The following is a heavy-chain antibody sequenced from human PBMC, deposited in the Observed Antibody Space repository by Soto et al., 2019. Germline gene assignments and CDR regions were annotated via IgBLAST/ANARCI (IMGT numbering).Heavy chain of an antibody. CDR1: GFTFSDYY. V-gene: IGHV3-11*01. D-gene: IGHD3-22*01. CDR3: TSGEVRISMILLDYGMDF. Sequence: GGSLRLSGAASGFTFSDYYMSWIRQAPWKGLEWVSYISSSGSTIYYADSVKGRFTISRDNAKNSLYLQMNSLRAEDTAVYYCTSGEVRISMILLDYGMDFWGQGTTLTVSS. J-gene: IGHJ6*02. CDR2: ISSSGSTI.